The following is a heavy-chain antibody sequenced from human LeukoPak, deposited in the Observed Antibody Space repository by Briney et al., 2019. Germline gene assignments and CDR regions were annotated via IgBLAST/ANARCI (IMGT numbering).Heavy chain of an antibody. J-gene: IGHJ4*02. CDR1: GHTFTSYG. CDR2: INPNSGDT. D-gene: IGHD3-22*01. V-gene: IGHV1-2*02. Sequence: ASVKVSCKASGHTFTSYGISWVRQAPGQGLEWMGWINPNSGDTKIAQKFQGRVTMTRDTSISTAYMELSSLRSDDTAVYYCARGPNYYDSSGFHYRDWGQGTLVTVSS. CDR3: ARGPNYYDSSGFHYRD.